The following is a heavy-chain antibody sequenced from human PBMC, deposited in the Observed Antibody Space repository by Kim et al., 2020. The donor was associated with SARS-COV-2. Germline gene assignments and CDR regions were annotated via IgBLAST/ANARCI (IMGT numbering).Heavy chain of an antibody. CDR2: IKYDGSAE. CDR3: AKGTNMDV. Sequence: GRSLRLSCAASGLTFKNYWMTWVRQAPGTGLEWVASIKYDGSAEFYVDSVRGRVTISRDNAKDSVYLQLSSLRAEDTAVYYCAKGTNMDVWGQGTTVTVS. J-gene: IGHJ6*02. D-gene: IGHD1-1*01. V-gene: IGHV3-7*03. CDR1: GLTFKNYW.